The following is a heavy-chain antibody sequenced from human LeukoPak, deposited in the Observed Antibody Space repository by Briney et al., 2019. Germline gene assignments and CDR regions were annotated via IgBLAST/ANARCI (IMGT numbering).Heavy chain of an antibody. V-gene: IGHV1-69*01. D-gene: IGHD3-22*01. J-gene: IGHJ3*02. CDR2: IIPIFGTA. CDR3: ARGPPLISYYYDSSGYLRENAFDI. CDR1: GGTFSSYA. Sequence: SVKVSCKASGGTFSSYATSWVRQAPGQGLEWMGGIIPIFGTANYAQKFQGRVTITADESTSTAYMELSSLRSEDTAVYYCARGPPLISYYYDSSGYLRENAFDIWGQGTMVTVSS.